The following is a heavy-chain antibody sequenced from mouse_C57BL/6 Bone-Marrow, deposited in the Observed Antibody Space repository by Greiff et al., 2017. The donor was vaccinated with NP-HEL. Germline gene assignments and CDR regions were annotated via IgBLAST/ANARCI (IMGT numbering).Heavy chain of an antibody. J-gene: IGHJ4*01. Sequence: VKLQESGAELARPGASVKLSCKASGYTFTSYGISWVKQRTGQGLEWIGEIYPRSGNTYYNEKFKGKATLTADKSSSTAYMELRSLTSEDSAVYFCARFTTVVARDYYAMDYWGQGTSVTVSS. V-gene: IGHV1-81*01. CDR2: IYPRSGNT. CDR1: GYTFTSYG. CDR3: ARFTTVVARDYYAMDY. D-gene: IGHD1-1*01.